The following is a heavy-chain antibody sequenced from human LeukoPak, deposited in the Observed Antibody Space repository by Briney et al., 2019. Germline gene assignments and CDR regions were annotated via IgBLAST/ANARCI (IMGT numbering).Heavy chain of an antibody. D-gene: IGHD6-19*01. CDR1: GFTFRSFA. Sequence: GGSLRLSCAASGFTFRSFAMSWVRQAPGMGLEWVSAISGISGSTYYADSVKGRFTTSRDDSRDTLYLQMNSLRAEDTAVYYCAKDTPLIGYASGWSRNFFDYWGQGTLVTVSS. CDR2: ISGISGST. V-gene: IGHV3-23*01. CDR3: AKDTPLIGYASGWSRNFFDY. J-gene: IGHJ4*02.